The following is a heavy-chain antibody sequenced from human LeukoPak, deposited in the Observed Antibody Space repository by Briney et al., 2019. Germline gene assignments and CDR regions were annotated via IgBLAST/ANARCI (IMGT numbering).Heavy chain of an antibody. CDR3: TRSPLGYCSGGSCIKGQNWFDP. V-gene: IGHV3-73*01. CDR1: GFTFSSYA. J-gene: IGHJ5*02. Sequence: GGSLRLSCAASGFTFSSYAMSWVRQAPGKGLEWVGRIRSKANSYATAYAASVKGRFTISRDDSKNTAYLQMNSLKTEDTAVYYCTRSPLGYCSGGSCIKGQNWFDPWGQGTLVTVSS. CDR2: IRSKANSYAT. D-gene: IGHD2-15*01.